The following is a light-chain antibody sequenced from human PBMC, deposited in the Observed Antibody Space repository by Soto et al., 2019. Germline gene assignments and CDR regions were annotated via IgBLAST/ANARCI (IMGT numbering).Light chain of an antibody. CDR2: DAS. CDR1: QSISSW. V-gene: IGKV1-5*01. J-gene: IGKJ1*01. Sequence: DIQMTQSPSTLSASVGDRVTITCRASQSISSWLAWYQQKPGKAPKLLIYDASSLERGVPSRFSGSGSGTEFTLAISSLQPDDFATYYCQLYNSYLAWTFGRGTKVEIK. CDR3: QLYNSYLAWT.